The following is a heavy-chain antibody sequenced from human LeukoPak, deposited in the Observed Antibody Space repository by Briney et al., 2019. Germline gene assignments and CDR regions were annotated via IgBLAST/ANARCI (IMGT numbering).Heavy chain of an antibody. J-gene: IGHJ6*02. V-gene: IGHV3-20*01. D-gene: IGHD2-2*02. CDR2: INWNGGST. CDR1: GFTFSSYA. CDR3: ARVPFCSSTSCYNWYYYYGMDV. Sequence: GGSLRLSCAASGFTFSSYAMSWVRQAPGKGLEWVSGINWNGGSTGYADSVKGRFTISRDNAKNSLYLQMNSLRAEDTALYHCARVPFCSSTSCYNWYYYYGMDVWGQGTTVTVSS.